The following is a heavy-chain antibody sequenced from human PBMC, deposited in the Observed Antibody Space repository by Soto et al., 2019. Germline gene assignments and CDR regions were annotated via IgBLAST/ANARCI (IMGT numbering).Heavy chain of an antibody. J-gene: IGHJ6*02. D-gene: IGHD3-10*01. Sequence: QVQLVESGGGVVQPGRSLRLSCASSGFSFSTHGMQWVRQAPGKGPEWVAIISYDGFIKYSADDVKGRFTISRDNSKNTLFLQMDSLRAEDSAVYYCAKDLKASGGHSGTLNYYFGMDVWGQGTTVIVSS. V-gene: IGHV3-30*18. CDR3: AKDLKASGGHSGTLNYYFGMDV. CDR1: GFSFSTHG. CDR2: ISYDGFIK.